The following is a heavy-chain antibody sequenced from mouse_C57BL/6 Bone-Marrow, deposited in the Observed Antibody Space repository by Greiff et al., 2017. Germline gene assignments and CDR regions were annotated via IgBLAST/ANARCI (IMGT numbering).Heavy chain of an antibody. CDR2: IHPNSGST. CDR1: GYTFTSYW. Sequence: QVHVKQSGAELVKPGASVKLSCKASGYTFTSYWMHWVKQRPGQGLEWIGMIHPNSGSTNYNEKFKSKATLTVDKSSSTAYMQLSSLTSEDSAVYYCARNAYYSNWDYWGQGTTLTVSS. CDR3: ARNAYYSNWDY. J-gene: IGHJ2*01. D-gene: IGHD2-5*01. V-gene: IGHV1-64*01.